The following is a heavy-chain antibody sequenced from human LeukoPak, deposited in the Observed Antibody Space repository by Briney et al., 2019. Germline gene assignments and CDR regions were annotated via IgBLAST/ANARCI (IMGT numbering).Heavy chain of an antibody. CDR3: ATSLITRFDY. CDR1: GFTLNNDW. V-gene: IGHV3-74*01. Sequence: PRGSLRLSCAVSGFTLNNDWLHWVRQVPGKGLVWVSRIYTDGSTNYADSVKGRFTISRDSATNTLYLQMNSLRAEDTAVYYCATSLITRFDYWGQGTLVTVSS. J-gene: IGHJ4*02. D-gene: IGHD3-16*01. CDR2: IYTDGST.